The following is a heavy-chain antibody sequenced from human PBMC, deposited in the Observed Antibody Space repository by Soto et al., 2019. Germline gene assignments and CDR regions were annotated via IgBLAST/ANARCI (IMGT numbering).Heavy chain of an antibody. J-gene: IGHJ3*01. Sequence: EEQLVESGGGLVKPGGSLILSCVASGFSLSSYTMSWVRQAPGKGLEWVSSIGISIGYIYYAESVTGRFTISRDNAQNSLFLELNSLSAEDTALYFCGRNVLAVTEDAVDVWGQGTMVTVSS. D-gene: IGHD4-4*01. CDR2: IGISIGYI. CDR1: GFSLSSYT. CDR3: GRNVLAVTEDAVDV. V-gene: IGHV3-21*01.